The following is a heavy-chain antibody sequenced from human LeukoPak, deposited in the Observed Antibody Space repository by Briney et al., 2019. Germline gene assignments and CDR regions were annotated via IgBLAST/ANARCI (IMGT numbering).Heavy chain of an antibody. CDR3: ATPGYCSSTSCPFAFDI. Sequence: SQTLSLTCTVSGGSISSGDYYWSWIRQPPGKGLEWIGYIYYSGSTYYNPSLKSRVTISVDTSKNQFSLKLSSVTAADTAVYYCATPGYCSSTSCPFAFDIWGQGTMVTVS. D-gene: IGHD2-2*01. CDR2: IYYSGST. J-gene: IGHJ3*02. V-gene: IGHV4-30-4*08. CDR1: GGSISSGDYY.